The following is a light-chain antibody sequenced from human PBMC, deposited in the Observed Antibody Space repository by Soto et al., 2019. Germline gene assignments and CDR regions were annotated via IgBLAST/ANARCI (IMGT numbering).Light chain of an antibody. CDR2: GAS. Sequence: EILMTQSPATLSVSPAERATLSCRASQSVSSNLAWYQQKAGQAPRLLIYGASTRATGVPARFSGNGSGTEFTLTISSLQSEDFAVYYCQQYYDWPPGTFGPGTKVDIK. CDR3: QQYYDWPPGT. V-gene: IGKV3-15*01. CDR1: QSVSSN. J-gene: IGKJ3*01.